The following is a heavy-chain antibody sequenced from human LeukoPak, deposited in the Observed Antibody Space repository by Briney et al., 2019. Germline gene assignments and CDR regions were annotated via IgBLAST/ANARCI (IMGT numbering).Heavy chain of an antibody. CDR3: ARDSVGDFWSGYSNWFDP. Sequence: PETLSLTCTVSGGSISSYYWSWIRQPPGKGLEWIGYIYYSVSTNYNPSLKRRVAILVDASKNQFSLKLSSVTAADTAVYCCARDSVGDFWSGYSNWFDPWGQGTLVTVSS. CDR1: GGSISSYY. V-gene: IGHV4-59*12. J-gene: IGHJ5*02. CDR2: IYYSVST. D-gene: IGHD3-3*01.